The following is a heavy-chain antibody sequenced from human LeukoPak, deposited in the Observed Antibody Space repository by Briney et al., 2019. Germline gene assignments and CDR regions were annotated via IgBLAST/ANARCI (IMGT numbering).Heavy chain of an antibody. J-gene: IGHJ6*02. V-gene: IGHV3-21*01. CDR2: LSSSTTYI. Sequence: GGSLRLSCAASGITFSRYSMHWVRQAPGKGLEWVSSLSSSTTYIYYADSVKGRFTISRDNAKNSLYLQMNSLRAEDTAVYYCARDMQTSSRPCYYGRDVWGQGTTVTVSS. CDR3: ARDMQTSSRPCYYGRDV. D-gene: IGHD2-2*01. CDR1: GITFSRYS.